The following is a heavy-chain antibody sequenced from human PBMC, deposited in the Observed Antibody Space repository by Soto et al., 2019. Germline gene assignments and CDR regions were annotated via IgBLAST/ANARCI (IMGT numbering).Heavy chain of an antibody. CDR1: GFTFSSYG. CDR3: ARRMTTVTLSYYYYGMDV. J-gene: IGHJ6*02. CDR2: IWYDGSNQ. V-gene: IGHV3-33*01. D-gene: IGHD4-4*01. Sequence: QVQLVESGGGVVQPGRSLRLSCAASGFTFSSYGMNWVRQVPGKGLEWVAIIWYDGSNQYYADSVKDRFTISRDNSKNTLYLQMNSLRVEDTAVYYCARRMTTVTLSYYYYGMDVWGHGTTVTVSS.